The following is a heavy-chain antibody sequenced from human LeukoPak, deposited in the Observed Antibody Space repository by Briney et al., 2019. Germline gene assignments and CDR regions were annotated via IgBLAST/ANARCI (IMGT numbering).Heavy chain of an antibody. Sequence: SETLSLTCTVSGGSISSYYWSWIRQPPGEGLEWIGYIYYSGSTNYNPSLRSRVTISVDTSKNQFSLKLSSVTAADTAVYYCARTGALGYSGYDMDYWGQGTLVTVSS. V-gene: IGHV4-59*08. D-gene: IGHD5-12*01. CDR3: ARTGALGYSGYDMDY. CDR2: IYYSGST. CDR1: GGSISSYY. J-gene: IGHJ4*02.